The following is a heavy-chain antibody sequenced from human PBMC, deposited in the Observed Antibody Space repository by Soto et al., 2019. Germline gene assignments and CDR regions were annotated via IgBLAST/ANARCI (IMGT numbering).Heavy chain of an antibody. CDR2: ISWNSGRI. V-gene: IGHV3-9*01. CDR3: AKEIGPNGVAGSGWYGFDY. CDR1: GFTFDDYD. D-gene: IGHD6-19*01. Sequence: PGGSLRLSCAGSGFTFDDYDMHWVRQVPGKGLEWVSGISWNSGRIAYADSVKGRFTISRDNAKNSLYLQMNTLRVADTALYYCAKEIGPNGVAGSGWYGFDYWGQGALVTVS. J-gene: IGHJ4*02.